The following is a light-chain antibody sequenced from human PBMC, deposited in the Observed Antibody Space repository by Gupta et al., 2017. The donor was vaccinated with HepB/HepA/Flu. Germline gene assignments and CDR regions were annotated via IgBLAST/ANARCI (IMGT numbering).Light chain of an antibody. CDR3: AAWDDSLNGYV. CDR1: RSNIGSNT. CDR2: INN. Sequence: QSVLTHPPSASGTPGQWVTISCSACRSNIGSNTVSWYHRLPGTAPTLLMSINNQRPSGVPGRFSGSKSGTSATLAVSGIQSEDVADYYCAAWDDSLNGYVFGTGTKVTVL. J-gene: IGLJ1*01. V-gene: IGLV1-44*01.